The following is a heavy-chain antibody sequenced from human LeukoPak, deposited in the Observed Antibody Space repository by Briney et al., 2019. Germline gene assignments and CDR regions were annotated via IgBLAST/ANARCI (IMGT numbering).Heavy chain of an antibody. CDR2: IYDSGST. J-gene: IGHJ3*02. V-gene: IGHV4-30-4*01. CDR1: GASIRSGDYY. CDR3: ARDCSGGSCYGAFDI. D-gene: IGHD2-15*01. Sequence: SETLSLTCTVSGASIRSGDYYWSWIRQPPGKGLEWIGYIYDSGSTYYNPPLKSRITISVDTSENRFSLKLSSVTATDTAVYYCARDCSGGSCYGAFDIWGQGTMVTVSS.